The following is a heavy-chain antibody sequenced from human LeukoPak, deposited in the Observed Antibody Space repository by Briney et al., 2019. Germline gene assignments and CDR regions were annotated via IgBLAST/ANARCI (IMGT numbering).Heavy chain of an antibody. V-gene: IGHV3-7*01. CDR2: IKQDGSER. Sequence: GGSLRLSCAASGFTFSSYWMSWVRQAPGKGLEWVANIKQDGSERYYVDSVKGRFTISRDNAKNSLYLQMNSLRAEDTAVYSCARDFPYYYDTSGYYSDYWGQGTLVTVSS. J-gene: IGHJ4*02. CDR1: GFTFSSYW. D-gene: IGHD3-22*01. CDR3: ARDFPYYYDTSGYYSDY.